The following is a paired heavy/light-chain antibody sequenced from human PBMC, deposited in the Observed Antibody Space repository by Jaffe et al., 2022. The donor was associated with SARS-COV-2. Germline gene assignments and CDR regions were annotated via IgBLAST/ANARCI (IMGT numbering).Heavy chain of an antibody. CDR1: GFPFSKYY. J-gene: IGHJ3*01. CDR3: ARDGAYREFDL. CDR2: INPGTDTT. Sequence: QVQLVQSGAEVKKPGASVRVSCKTSGFPFSKYYMHWVRQAPGQGLEWMGIINPGTDTTSYAQKFQGRVTMTRDTPTSTVYMQLSSLRSEDTAVYYCARDGAYREFDLWGQGTLVIVSS. D-gene: IGHD3-16*01. V-gene: IGHV1-46*01.
Light chain of an antibody. CDR1: QSVSSNY. CDR2: GAT. Sequence: EIVLTQSPGTLSLSPGERATLSCRASQSVSSNYLAWYQQKPGLAPRVLIYGATGRATGVPDRFSGSGSGTDFTLIISRLEPEDFAVYHCQQYGSSPYTFGQGTILEMK. V-gene: IGKV3-20*01. CDR3: QQYGSSPYT. J-gene: IGKJ2*01.